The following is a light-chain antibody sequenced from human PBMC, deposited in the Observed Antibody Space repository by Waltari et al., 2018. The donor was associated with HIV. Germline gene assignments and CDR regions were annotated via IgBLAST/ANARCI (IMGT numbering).Light chain of an antibody. J-gene: IGLJ2*01. Sequence: QSALTPPASVSGSPGQPITLPCTGTSTVVGGYNLVSWYQQHPGKAPKLMIYEVSKRPSGVSNRFSGPKSGNTASLTISGLQAEDEADYYCCAYAGSTTYVIFGGGTKLTVL. CDR1: STVVGGYNL. CDR3: CAYAGSTTYVI. V-gene: IGLV2-23*02. CDR2: EVS.